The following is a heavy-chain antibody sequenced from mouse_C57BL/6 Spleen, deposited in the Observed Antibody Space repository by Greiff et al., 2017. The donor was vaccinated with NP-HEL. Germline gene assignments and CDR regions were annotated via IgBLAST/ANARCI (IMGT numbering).Heavy chain of an antibody. Sequence: QVQLKQSGAELVKPGASVKISCKASGYAFSSYWMNWVKQRPGKGLEWIGQIYPGDGDTNYNGKFKGKATLTADKSSSTAYMQLSSLTSEDSAVYYCARSRNWERFAYWGQGTLVTVSA. CDR1: GYAFSSYW. J-gene: IGHJ3*01. V-gene: IGHV1-80*01. CDR2: IYPGDGDT. D-gene: IGHD4-1*02. CDR3: ARSRNWERFAY.